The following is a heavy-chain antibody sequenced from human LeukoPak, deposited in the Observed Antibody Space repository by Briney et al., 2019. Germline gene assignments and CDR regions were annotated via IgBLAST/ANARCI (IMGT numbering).Heavy chain of an antibody. V-gene: IGHV1-69*04. CDR3: ARLEWSLSRYYYYYGMDV. Sequence: SVKVSCKASGGTFSSYAISWVRQAPGQGLEWMGRIIPILGIANYAQKFQGRVTITADKSTSTAYMELSSLRAEDTAVYYCARLEWSLSRYYYYYGMDVWGQGTTVTVSS. CDR1: GGTFSSYA. CDR2: IIPILGIA. D-gene: IGHD3-3*01. J-gene: IGHJ6*02.